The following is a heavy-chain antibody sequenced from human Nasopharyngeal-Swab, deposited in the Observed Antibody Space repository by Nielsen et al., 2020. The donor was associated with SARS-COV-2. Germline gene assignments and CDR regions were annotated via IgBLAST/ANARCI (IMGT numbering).Heavy chain of an antibody. V-gene: IGHV3-23*01. CDR1: GFTFSAYD. D-gene: IGHD3-22*01. CDR3: AKRDDYDESSGLGD. J-gene: IGHJ4*02. CDR2: ISGSGGST. Sequence: GESLKISCAASGFTFSAYDMYWVRQPPGKGLEWVSFISGSGGSTNYADSVKGRFTISRDKTKNTLYLQMNSLRAEDTAVYYCAKRDDYDESSGLGDWGQGTLVTVSS.